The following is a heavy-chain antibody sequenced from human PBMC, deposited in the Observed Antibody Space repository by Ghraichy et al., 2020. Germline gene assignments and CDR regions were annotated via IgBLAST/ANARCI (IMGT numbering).Heavy chain of an antibody. V-gene: IGHV3-7*01. CDR3: ARAYLTGIDYFDY. D-gene: IGHD3-9*01. CDR1: GFTFTTYW. CDR2: INQDGSEK. Sequence: LSLTCAASGFTFTTYWMSWVRQAPGKGLEWVANINQDGSEKYYVDSVKGRFTVSRDNAKNSLDLQMNSLRAEDTAVYYCARAYLTGIDYFDYWGQGTLVTVSS. J-gene: IGHJ4*02.